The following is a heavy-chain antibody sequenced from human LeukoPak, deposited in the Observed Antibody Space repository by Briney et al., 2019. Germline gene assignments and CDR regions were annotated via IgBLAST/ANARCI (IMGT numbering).Heavy chain of an antibody. Sequence: PSGTLSLTCAVSGGSISSYYWSWIRQPPGKGLEWIGYIYYSGSTNYNPSLKSRVTISVDTSKNQFSLKLSSVTAADTAVYYCASMGGIVGATHFDLWGRGTLVTVSS. CDR1: GGSISSYY. D-gene: IGHD1-26*01. V-gene: IGHV4-59*01. J-gene: IGHJ2*01. CDR2: IYYSGST. CDR3: ASMGGIVGATHFDL.